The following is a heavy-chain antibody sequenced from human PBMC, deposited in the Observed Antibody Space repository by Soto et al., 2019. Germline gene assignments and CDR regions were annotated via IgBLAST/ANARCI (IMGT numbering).Heavy chain of an antibody. CDR2: IHYTGTT. D-gene: IGHD2-15*01. CDR1: GDSISSSNYY. CDR3: ARRECSGGPCLPDH. J-gene: IGHJ4*01. Sequence: QLQLQESGPGLVKPSETLSLTCTVSGDSISSSNYYRAWIRQVPGKGLEWIGSIHYTGTTYYNPSLQSRVAIFEDTSKHQFSLRVTSVTAADTAVYFCARRECSGGPCLPDHWGQGIRVTVSA. V-gene: IGHV4-39*01.